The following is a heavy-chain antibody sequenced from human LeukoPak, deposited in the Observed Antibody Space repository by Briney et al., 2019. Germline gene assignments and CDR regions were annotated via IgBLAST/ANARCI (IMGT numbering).Heavy chain of an antibody. V-gene: IGHV4-34*01. CDR3: ARAWLRLNPYFDY. CDR2: INHRGST. Sequence: PSETLSLTCAVYGGSFSGYYWSWIRQPPGKGLEWIGEINHRGSTNYNPSLKSRVTISVDTSKNQFSLKLSSVTAADTAVYYCARAWLRLNPYFDYWGQGTLVTVSS. CDR1: GGSFSGYY. J-gene: IGHJ4*02. D-gene: IGHD5-12*01.